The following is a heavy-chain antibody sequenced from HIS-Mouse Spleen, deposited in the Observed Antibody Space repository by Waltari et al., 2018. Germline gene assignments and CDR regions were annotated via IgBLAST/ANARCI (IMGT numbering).Heavy chain of an antibody. V-gene: IGHV4-39*07. CDR1: GGSLSSSHYY. J-gene: IGHJ2*01. Sequence: QLQLQESGPGLVKPSETLSLTCTASGGSLSSSHYYWGRLRPPPGTGLEWIGSIYYGGSTYYNPSLKGRATISVDTSKNQFSLKLSSVTAADTAVYYCAREIPYSSSWYDWYFDLWGRGTLVTVSS. CDR3: AREIPYSSSWYDWYFDL. D-gene: IGHD6-13*01. CDR2: IYYGGST.